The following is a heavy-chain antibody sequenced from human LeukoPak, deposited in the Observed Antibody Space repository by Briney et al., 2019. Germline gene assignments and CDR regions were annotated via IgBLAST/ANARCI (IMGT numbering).Heavy chain of an antibody. V-gene: IGHV3-21*01. Sequence: GGSLRLSCAASGLTFSTYSMNWVRQAPGKGLEWVSSISTSSSYIYYADFVKGRFTISRDNAKNSLFLQLNSLRADDTAIYYCARGGKSNAFDTWGQGTMVTVSS. CDR2: ISTSSSYI. CDR1: GLTFSTYS. D-gene: IGHD1-26*01. J-gene: IGHJ3*02. CDR3: ARGGKSNAFDT.